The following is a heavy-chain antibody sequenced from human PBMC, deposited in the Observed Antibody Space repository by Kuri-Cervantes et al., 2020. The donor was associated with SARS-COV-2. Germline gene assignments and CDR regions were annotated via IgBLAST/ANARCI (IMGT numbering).Heavy chain of an antibody. V-gene: IGHV4-59*08. CDR2: IYSSGST. D-gene: IGHD3-22*01. CDR1: GGSISGNH. Sequence: GSLRLSCTVSGGSISGNHWNWIRQAPGKGLEWVGYIYSSGSTKYNPSLKSRVTMSVDTAKNQFSLKLSSVTAADTAVYYCARPRDSSGYEGWFDPWGQGTLVTVSS. CDR3: ARPRDSSGYEGWFDP. J-gene: IGHJ5*02.